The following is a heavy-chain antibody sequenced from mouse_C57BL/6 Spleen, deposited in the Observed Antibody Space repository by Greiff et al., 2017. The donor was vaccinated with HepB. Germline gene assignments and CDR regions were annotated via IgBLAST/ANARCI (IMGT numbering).Heavy chain of an antibody. Sequence: EVQGVESGEGLVKPGGSLKLSCAASGFTFSSYAMSWVRQTPEKRLEWVAYISSGGDYNYYADTVKGRFTISRDTARNTLYLQMSRLKSEDTAMYYGTRDHWDGDLWFAYWGQGTLVTVSA. CDR3: TRDHWDGDLWFAY. V-gene: IGHV5-9-1*02. CDR2: ISSGGDYN. CDR1: GFTFSSYA. J-gene: IGHJ3*01. D-gene: IGHD4-1*01.